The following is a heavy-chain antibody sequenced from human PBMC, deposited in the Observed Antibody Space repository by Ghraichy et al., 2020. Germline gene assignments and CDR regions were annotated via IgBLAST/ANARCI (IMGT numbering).Heavy chain of an antibody. CDR2: INTGNGDT. J-gene: IGHJ4*02. Sequence: ASVKVSCKASGDTLSRYIIHWVRQAPGQRPEWMGWINTGNGDTKYSQKLQGRLTITGDTSASTAYLELSSLRSEDTAVYYCASGYDTSGYYSFGYWGQGTLVTVSS. CDR3: ASGYDTSGYYSFGY. D-gene: IGHD3-22*01. V-gene: IGHV1-3*04. CDR1: GDTLSRYI.